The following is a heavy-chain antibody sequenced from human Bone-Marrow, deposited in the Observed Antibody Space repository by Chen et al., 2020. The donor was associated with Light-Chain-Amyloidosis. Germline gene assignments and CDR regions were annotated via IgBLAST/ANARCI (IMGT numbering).Heavy chain of an antibody. CDR1: GYTFTSYG. CDR3: ARAKLIRTYNWFDP. V-gene: IGHV1-18*01. J-gene: IGHJ5*02. D-gene: IGHD3-10*01. Sequence: QVHLVQSGAGGKKPGVSVKVSCQASGYTFTSYGISWARQAPGQGLEWMGWISAYNGNTTYAQKLQGRVTMTTDTSTSTAYMELRSLSSDDTAVYYCARAKLIRTYNWFDPWGQGTLVTVSS. CDR2: ISAYNGNT.